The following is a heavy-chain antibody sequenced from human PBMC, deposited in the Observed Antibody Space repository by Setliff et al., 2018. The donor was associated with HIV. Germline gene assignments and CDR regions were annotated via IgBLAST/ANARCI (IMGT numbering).Heavy chain of an antibody. CDR3: ARSAHDSETGY. V-gene: IGHV1-46*01. Sequence: ASVKVSCKASGYTFTNYYMHWVRQAPGQGLEWMGIIYPGGARRSYAQKFQVRVTMTWDTSTSTVYMELSSLRSEDTAFYYCARSAHDSETGYWGQGTLVTV. J-gene: IGHJ4*02. D-gene: IGHD5-12*01. CDR2: IYPGGARR. CDR1: GYTFTNYY.